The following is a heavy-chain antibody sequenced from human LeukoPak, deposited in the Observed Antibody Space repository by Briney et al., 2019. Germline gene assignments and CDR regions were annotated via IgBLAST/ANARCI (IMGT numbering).Heavy chain of an antibody. D-gene: IGHD1-26*01. J-gene: IGHJ4*02. CDR1: GYTLTSYG. V-gene: IGHV1-18*01. CDR2: IRTYNGNT. CDR3: ERDFTGGNYFNDY. Sequence: ASVKVSCKASGYTLTSYGISWVRQAPGLGLEWMGWIRTYNGNTNYAQKLQGRVTMTTDTSTSTAYMELRSLRSDDTAVYYCERDFTGGNYFNDYWGQGTLVTVSS.